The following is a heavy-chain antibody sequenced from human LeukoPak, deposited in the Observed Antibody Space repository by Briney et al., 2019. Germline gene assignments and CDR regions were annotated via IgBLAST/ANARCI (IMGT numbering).Heavy chain of an antibody. D-gene: IGHD2/OR15-2a*01. CDR2: FDPEDGET. V-gene: IGHV1-24*01. J-gene: IGHJ5*02. CDR3: ARAGIEITSSLNWFDP. Sequence: ASVKVSCKVSGYTLTELSMHWVRQAPGKGLEWMGGFDPEDGETIYAQKFQGRVTMTEDTSTDTAYMELRSLRSDDTAVYYCARAGIEITSSLNWFDPWGQGTLVTVSS. CDR1: GYTLTELS.